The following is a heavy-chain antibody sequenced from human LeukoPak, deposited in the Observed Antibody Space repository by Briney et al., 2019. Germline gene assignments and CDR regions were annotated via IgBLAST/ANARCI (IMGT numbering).Heavy chain of an antibody. CDR1: GFTFSNYA. J-gene: IGHJ4*02. V-gene: IGHV3-23*01. D-gene: IGHD4-17*01. Sequence: GGSLRLSCAASGFTFSNYAMSWVCQAPGRGLGWVSTITGSGDSTYYTDSVKGRFTISRDNSKNTLYLQMNNLRAEDTAVYYCARDIGDYGDYFDYWGQGTLVTVSS. CDR2: ITGSGDST. CDR3: ARDIGDYGDYFDY.